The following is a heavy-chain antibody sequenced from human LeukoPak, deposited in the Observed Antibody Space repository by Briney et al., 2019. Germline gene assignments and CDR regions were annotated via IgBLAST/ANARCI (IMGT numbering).Heavy chain of an antibody. CDR2: IKHDGSEK. V-gene: IGHV3-7*01. CDR1: GFIFSTYW. D-gene: IGHD3-10*01. Sequence: GGSLRLSCVASGFIFSTYWMSWVRQAPGKGLEWVANIKHDGSEKYYVDSVKGRFTVSRDNAKNSLYLQMNSLRAEDTAVYYCARDGFLLYWGQGTLVTVSS. J-gene: IGHJ4*02. CDR3: ARDGFLLY.